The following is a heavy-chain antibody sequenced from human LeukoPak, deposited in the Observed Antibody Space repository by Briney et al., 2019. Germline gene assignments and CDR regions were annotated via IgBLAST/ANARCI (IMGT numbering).Heavy chain of an antibody. CDR2: ITSSSSYI. Sequence: QTGGSLRLSCAASGFTFSSYSMNWVRQAPGKGLEWVSSITSSSSYIYYADSVKGRFTISRDNAKNSLYLQMNSLRAEDTAVYYCARDYKAVLWFGEPFDYWGQGTLVTVSS. CDR3: ARDYKAVLWFGEPFDY. V-gene: IGHV3-21*01. D-gene: IGHD3-10*01. J-gene: IGHJ4*02. CDR1: GFTFSSYS.